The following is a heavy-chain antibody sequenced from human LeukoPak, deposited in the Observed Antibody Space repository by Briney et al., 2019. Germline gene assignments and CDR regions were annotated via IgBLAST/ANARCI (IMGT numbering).Heavy chain of an antibody. J-gene: IGHJ4*02. V-gene: IGHV3-23*01. CDR1: GFTFGSYA. Sequence: GGSLRLSCEASGFTFGSYAMYWVRQAPGKGPEWVAGIFGSGGSAHYADSVKGRFTISRDNSKNTVYLQINNLRVEDTAVYYCGKTTTGYSSGQKPAWPVDYWGQGTLVTVSS. CDR2: IFGSGGSA. D-gene: IGHD6-19*01. CDR3: GKTTTGYSSGQKPAWPVDY.